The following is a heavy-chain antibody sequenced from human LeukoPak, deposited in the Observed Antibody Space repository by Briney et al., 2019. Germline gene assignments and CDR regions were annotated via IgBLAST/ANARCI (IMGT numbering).Heavy chain of an antibody. J-gene: IGHJ4*02. CDR1: GYTFTSYG. CDR2: ISAYNGNT. CDR3: ARETYYYGSGSYYNFDY. D-gene: IGHD3-10*01. Sequence: ASVKVSSKASGYTFTSYGISWVRQAPGQGLEWMGWISAYNGNTNYAQKLQGRVTMTTDTSTSTAYMELRSLRSDDTAVYYCARETYYYGSGSYYNFDYWGQGTLVTVSS. V-gene: IGHV1-18*01.